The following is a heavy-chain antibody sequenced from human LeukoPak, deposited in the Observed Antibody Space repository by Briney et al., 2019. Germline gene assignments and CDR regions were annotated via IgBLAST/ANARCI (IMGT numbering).Heavy chain of an antibody. CDR1: GGSISGSSYY. Sequence: SETLSLTCTVSGGSISGSSYYWSWIRQPPGKGLEWIGYIYYSGSTNYNPSLKSRVTISVDTSKNQFSLKLSSVTAADTAVYYCAREARYYYGSGSYWGGFDPWGQGTLVTVSS. CDR2: IYYSGST. D-gene: IGHD3-10*01. CDR3: AREARYYYGSGSYWGGFDP. J-gene: IGHJ5*02. V-gene: IGHV4-61*01.